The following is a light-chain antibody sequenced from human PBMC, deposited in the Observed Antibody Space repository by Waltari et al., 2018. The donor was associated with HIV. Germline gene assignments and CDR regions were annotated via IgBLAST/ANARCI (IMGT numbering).Light chain of an antibody. CDR2: EVS. J-gene: IGLJ2*01. Sequence: QSALTQPPSASGSPGQSVTISCTGTSSDVGGYNYVSWYQQHPGKAPKHMIYEVSKRPAGVPDRFSGSKSGNTASLTVSGLQAEDEADYYCSSYAGSNNFVVFGGGTKLTGL. V-gene: IGLV2-8*01. CDR3: SSYAGSNNFVV. CDR1: SSDVGGYNY.